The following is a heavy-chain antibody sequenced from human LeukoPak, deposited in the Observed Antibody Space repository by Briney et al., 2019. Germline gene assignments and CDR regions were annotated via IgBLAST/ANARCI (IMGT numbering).Heavy chain of an antibody. J-gene: IGHJ4*02. D-gene: IGHD6-6*01. CDR3: ARDLEMYSSSSRDY. CDR1: GFTFSSYA. CDR2: ISGSGGST. V-gene: IGHV3-23*01. Sequence: GGSLRLSCAASGFTFSSYAMSWVRQAPGKGLEWVSAISGSGGSTYYADSVKGRFTISRDNAKNSLYLQMNSLRAEDTAVYYCARDLEMYSSSSRDYWGQGTLVTVSS.